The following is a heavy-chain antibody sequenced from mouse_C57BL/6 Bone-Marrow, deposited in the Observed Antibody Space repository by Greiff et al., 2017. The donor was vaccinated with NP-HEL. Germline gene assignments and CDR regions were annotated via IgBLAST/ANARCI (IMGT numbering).Heavy chain of an antibody. CDR1: GFTFSDYY. Sequence: EVKLMESGGGLVQPGGSLKLSCAASGFTFSDYYMYWVRQTPEKRLEWVAYISNGGGSTYYPDTVKGRFTISRDNAKNTLYLQMSRLKSEDTAMYYCASPLYGSSYLYAMDYWGQGTSVTVSS. CDR2: ISNGGGST. J-gene: IGHJ4*01. D-gene: IGHD1-1*01. CDR3: ASPLYGSSYLYAMDY. V-gene: IGHV5-12*01.